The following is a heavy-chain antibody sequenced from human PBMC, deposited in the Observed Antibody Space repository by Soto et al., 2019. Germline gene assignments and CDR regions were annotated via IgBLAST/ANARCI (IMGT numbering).Heavy chain of an antibody. CDR1: GSPISSYY. V-gene: IGHV4-59*08. D-gene: IGHD3-22*01. J-gene: IGHJ4*01. CDR3: ARLGDYYQALDY. Sequence: PSETLSLTCNVSGSPISSYYWSWFRQPPGQGLEWVGYIYYTGTTTYNPSLRSRVAISVDASKSQFSLDLRSVTAADTAVYYCARLGDYYQALDYWGHGALVTVS. CDR2: IYYTGTT.